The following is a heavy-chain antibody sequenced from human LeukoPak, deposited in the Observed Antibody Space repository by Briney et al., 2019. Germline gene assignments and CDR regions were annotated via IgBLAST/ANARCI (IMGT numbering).Heavy chain of an antibody. J-gene: IGHJ3*01. V-gene: IGHV3-48*02. CDR1: AFTFSDFS. CDR2: IDTSSSVV. CDR3: AKEDDSWGPNNLDL. D-gene: IGHD7-27*01. Sequence: PGGSLRLSCAASAFTFSDFSMSWARQAPGKGLEWISYIDTSSSVVYYANSVMGRFTVTRDIAKNSLYLQMNRLRDEETAVYYCAKEDDSWGPNNLDLWGQGTMVTVSS.